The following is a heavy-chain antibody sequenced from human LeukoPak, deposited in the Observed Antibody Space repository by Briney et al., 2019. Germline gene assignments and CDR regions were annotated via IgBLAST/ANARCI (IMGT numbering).Heavy chain of an antibody. Sequence: PGGSLRLSCAASGFTFSSYWMSWVRQAPGKGLEWVANIKQDGSEKYYVDSVKGRFTISRDNAKISLYLQMNSLRAEDTAVYYCARINSGSYYPFDYWGQGTLVTVSS. D-gene: IGHD1-26*01. CDR3: ARINSGSYYPFDY. V-gene: IGHV3-7*01. J-gene: IGHJ4*02. CDR2: IKQDGSEK. CDR1: GFTFSSYW.